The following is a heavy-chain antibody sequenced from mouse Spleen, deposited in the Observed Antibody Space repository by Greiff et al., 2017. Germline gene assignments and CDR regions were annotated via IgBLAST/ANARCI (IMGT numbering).Heavy chain of an antibody. CDR2: ISDGGSYT. V-gene: IGHV5-4*03. Sequence: EVKLVESGGGLVKPGGSLKLSCAASGFTFSSYAMSWVRQTPEKRLEWVATISDGGSYTYYPDNVKGRFTISRDNAKNNLYLQMSHLKSEDTAMYYCARISNYVFAYWGQGTLVTVSA. D-gene: IGHD2-5*01. CDR3: ARISNYVFAY. J-gene: IGHJ3*01. CDR1: GFTFSSYA.